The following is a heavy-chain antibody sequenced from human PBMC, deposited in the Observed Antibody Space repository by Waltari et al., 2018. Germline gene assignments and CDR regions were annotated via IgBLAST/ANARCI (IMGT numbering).Heavy chain of an antibody. D-gene: IGHD3-16*01. CDR2: IYHSGST. CDR3: ARDPRHGDSRMGLGEFPLFDY. CDR1: GYSISSGYY. V-gene: IGHV4-38-2*02. J-gene: IGHJ4*02. Sequence: QVQLQESGPGLVKPSETLSLTCAVSGYSISSGYYWGWIRQPPGKGLEWIGSIYHSGSTSYNPSLRSRVTIAVDTSKNQFSLKLSSVTAADTAVYYCARDPRHGDSRMGLGEFPLFDYWGQGTLVTVSS.